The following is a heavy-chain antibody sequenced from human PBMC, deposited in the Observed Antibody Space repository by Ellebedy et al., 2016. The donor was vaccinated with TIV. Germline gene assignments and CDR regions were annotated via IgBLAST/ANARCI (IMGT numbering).Heavy chain of an antibody. CDR1: GFTFSSYW. Sequence: GESLKISCAASGFTFSSYWMHWVRQAPGKGLVWVSHMNSDGSTTWYADSVQGRFTISRDNARNTLYLQMNSLRAEDTAVYYCASRMVAINPSGYGLDVWGQGTTVTVSS. J-gene: IGHJ6*02. V-gene: IGHV3-74*01. CDR2: MNSDGSTT. CDR3: ASRMVAINPSGYGLDV. D-gene: IGHD4/OR15-4a*01.